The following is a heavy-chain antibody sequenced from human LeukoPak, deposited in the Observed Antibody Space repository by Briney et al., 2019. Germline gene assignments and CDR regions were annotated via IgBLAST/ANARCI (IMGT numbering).Heavy chain of an antibody. V-gene: IGHV3-11*01. CDR1: GFTFSDYY. CDR2: ISSSGSTI. Sequence: PGGSLRLSCAASGFTFSDYYMSWIRQAPGKGLEWISHISSSGSTIHYADSMKARFTIFRDNAKNSLYLQMNSLRAEDTAVYYCARGERDGYNYYYYMDVWGKGTTVTISS. J-gene: IGHJ6*03. D-gene: IGHD5-24*01. CDR3: ARGERDGYNYYYYMDV.